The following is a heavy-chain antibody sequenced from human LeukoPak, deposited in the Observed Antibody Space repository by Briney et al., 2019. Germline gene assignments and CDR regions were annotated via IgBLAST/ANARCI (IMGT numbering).Heavy chain of an antibody. CDR2: ISWNSGSI. D-gene: IGHD4-17*01. Sequence: PGGSLRLSCAASGFTFDDYAMHWVRQAPGKGLEWVSGISWNSGSIGYADSVKGRFTISRDNSKNTLYLQMNSLRAEDTAVYYCAREMSPGGDYYLGDYWSQGTLVTVSS. V-gene: IGHV3-9*01. CDR3: AREMSPGGDYYLGDY. J-gene: IGHJ4*02. CDR1: GFTFDDYA.